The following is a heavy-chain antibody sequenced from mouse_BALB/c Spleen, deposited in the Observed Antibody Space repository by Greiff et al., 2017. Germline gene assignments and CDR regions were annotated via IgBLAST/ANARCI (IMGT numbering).Heavy chain of an antibody. Sequence: EVKLVESGGGLVKPGGSLKRSCAASGFTFSSYAMSWVRQTPEKRLEWVASISSGGSTYYPDSLKGRFTISRDNARNILYLQMSSLRSEDTTMYSYARDDGYGTYFDYWGQGTTHTVS. CDR2: ISSGGST. J-gene: IGHJ2*01. CDR3: ARDDGYGTYFDY. V-gene: IGHV5-6-5*01. CDR1: GFTFSSYA. D-gene: IGHD2-3*01.